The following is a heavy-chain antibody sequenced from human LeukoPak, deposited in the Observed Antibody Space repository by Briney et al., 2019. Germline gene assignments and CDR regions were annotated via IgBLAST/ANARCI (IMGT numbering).Heavy chain of an antibody. Sequence: GGSLRLSCAASGFTVSSNYMTWVRQAPGKGLEWVSTITNSGGSTYYADSVKGRFTNSRDNSKNTLFLQMNSLRAEDTAVYFCAKTMGAIDHDCWGQGTLVTVSS. CDR1: GFTVSSNY. CDR3: AKTMGAIDHDC. CDR2: ITNSGGST. D-gene: IGHD1-26*01. V-gene: IGHV3-23*01. J-gene: IGHJ4*02.